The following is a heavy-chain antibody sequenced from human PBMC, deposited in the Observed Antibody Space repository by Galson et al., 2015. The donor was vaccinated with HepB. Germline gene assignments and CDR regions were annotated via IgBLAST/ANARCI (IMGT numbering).Heavy chain of an antibody. V-gene: IGHV3-30*04. CDR2: ISYDGSNE. J-gene: IGHJ4*02. CDR1: GFTFSTYA. Sequence: SLRLSCAASGFTFSTYAMHWVRQAPGEGLEWVAIISYDGSNEDYADSVKGRFTISRDNSKNTLDLQMNSLSAEDTAVYYCARALHGYYFDSSGNLMGYWGQGTLVTVSS. D-gene: IGHD3-22*01. CDR3: ARALHGYYFDSSGNLMGY.